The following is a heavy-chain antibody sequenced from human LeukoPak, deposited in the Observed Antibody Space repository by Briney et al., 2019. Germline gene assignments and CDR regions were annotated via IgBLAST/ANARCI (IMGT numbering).Heavy chain of an antibody. CDR2: ISSSSSYI. D-gene: IGHD3-22*01. V-gene: IGHV3-21*01. J-gene: IGHJ4*02. CDR1: GFTFSSYS. Sequence: GGSLRLSCAASGFTFSSYSMNWVRQVPGKGLEWVSSISSSSSYIYYADSVKGRFTISRDNAKNSLYLQMNSLRAEDTAVYYCARDDSSGYYFDYWGQGTLVTVSS. CDR3: ARDDSSGYYFDY.